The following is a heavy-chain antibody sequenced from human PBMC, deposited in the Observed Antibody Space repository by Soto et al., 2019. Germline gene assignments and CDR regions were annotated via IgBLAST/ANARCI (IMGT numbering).Heavy chain of an antibody. V-gene: IGHV3-23*01. CDR3: AKAGGYDILTGYRNRFDP. CDR1: GFSFGSYA. Sequence: EVQLLESGGGLVQPGGSLRLSWAASGFSFGSYAMSWVRQAPGKGLEWVSGISGGGGSTYYAVSVKGRFTISRDNSKNTLSLQMNSLRVEDTAIYYCAKAGGYDILTGYRNRFDPWGQGTLVTVSS. CDR2: ISGGGGST. J-gene: IGHJ5*02. D-gene: IGHD3-9*01.